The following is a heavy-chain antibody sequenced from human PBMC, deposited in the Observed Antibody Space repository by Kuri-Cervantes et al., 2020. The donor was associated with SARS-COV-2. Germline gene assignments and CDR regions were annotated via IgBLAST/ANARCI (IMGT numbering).Heavy chain of an antibody. D-gene: IGHD6-19*01. CDR1: GFTFSSYG. Sequence: GESLKISCAASGFTFSSYGIHWVRQAPGKGLEWVTFISYDGSSRYHADSVKGRFTISRDNSKNTLWLQMNSLRPDDTAVYYCAKVSKSSVSDFWGQGTLVTVSS. CDR3: AKVSKSSVSDF. CDR2: ISYDGSSR. V-gene: IGHV3-30*18. J-gene: IGHJ4*02.